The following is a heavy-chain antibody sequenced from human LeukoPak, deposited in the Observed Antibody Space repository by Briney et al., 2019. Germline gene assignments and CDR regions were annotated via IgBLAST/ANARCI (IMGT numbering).Heavy chain of an antibody. CDR1: GFTFSDYY. J-gene: IGHJ5*02. V-gene: IGHV3-11*01. Sequence: GGSLRLSCAASGFTFSDYYMSWIRQAPGKGLEWVSYISSSGSTIYYADSVKGRFTISRDNAKNSLYLQMNSLRAEDTAVYYCARDWDYDSSGYLNWFDPWGQGTLVTVSS. CDR2: ISSSGSTI. CDR3: ARDWDYDSSGYLNWFDP. D-gene: IGHD3-22*01.